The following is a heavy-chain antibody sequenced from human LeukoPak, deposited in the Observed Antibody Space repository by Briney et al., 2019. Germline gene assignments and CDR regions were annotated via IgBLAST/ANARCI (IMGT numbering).Heavy chain of an antibody. V-gene: IGHV4-59*01. Sequence: SETLSLTCTVSGGSISGYYWNWIRQPPGKGLEWTGYIYYSGNTNYNPSLKSRVTISLDTSKNQFSLKLSSVTAADTAVYFCARTQYGDYIDYWGQGTLVTVSS. CDR2: IYYSGNT. CDR3: ARTQYGDYIDY. CDR1: GGSISGYY. D-gene: IGHD4-17*01. J-gene: IGHJ4*02.